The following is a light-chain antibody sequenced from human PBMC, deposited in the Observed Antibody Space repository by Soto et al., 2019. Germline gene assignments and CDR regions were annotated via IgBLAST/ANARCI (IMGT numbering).Light chain of an antibody. Sequence: QSGLTQPASVSGSPGQAITISCSGPSSDIGAYDHVAWFQQFPGKTPKLVIYSVSNRPSGVSYRFSGSKSGNTASLTISGLQADDEADYYCISYTVSRSYVFGPGTKVT. J-gene: IGLJ1*01. CDR3: ISYTVSRSYV. V-gene: IGLV2-14*01. CDR1: SSDIGAYDH. CDR2: SVS.